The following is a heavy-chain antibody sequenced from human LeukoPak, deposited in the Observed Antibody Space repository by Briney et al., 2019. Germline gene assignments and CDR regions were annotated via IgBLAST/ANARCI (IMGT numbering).Heavy chain of an antibody. CDR1: GFTFSNAW. D-gene: IGHD3-3*01. J-gene: IGHJ4*02. Sequence: GGSLRLSCAASGFTFSNAWMSWVRQAPGKGLEWVGRIKSKTDGGTTDYAAPVKGRFTISRDDSKNTLYLQMNSLKTEDTAVYYCTTEYPDYDFWSGYYIPPMGFDYWGQGTLVTVSS. CDR3: TTEYPDYDFWSGYYIPPMGFDY. CDR2: IKSKTDGGTT. V-gene: IGHV3-15*01.